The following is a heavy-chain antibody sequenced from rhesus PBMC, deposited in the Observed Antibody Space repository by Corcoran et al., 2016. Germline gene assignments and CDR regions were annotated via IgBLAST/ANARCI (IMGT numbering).Heavy chain of an antibody. CDR1: GFTFTTYE. D-gene: IGHD4-11*01. Sequence: DVQLVESGGGLVKPGGSLRLSCVASGFTFTTYEMHWVRQAPGEGMEGVSIIGARGYATYSADSVEGRFTISRDNAKNSLFLQMNSLRAEDTAVYYCTHYQRGYWGQGVLVTVSS. V-gene: IGHV3-100*02. CDR2: IGARGYAT. J-gene: IGHJ4*01. CDR3: THYQRGY.